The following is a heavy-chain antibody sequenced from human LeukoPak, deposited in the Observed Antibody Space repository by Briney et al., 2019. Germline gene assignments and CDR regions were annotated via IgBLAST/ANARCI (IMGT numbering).Heavy chain of an antibody. D-gene: IGHD6-19*01. Sequence: SGGSLSLSCAASGFTFSRYGMHWVRQARGKGLEWVALISHDGDKKYYADSVKGRFTISRDNSKNTLYLQMNSLRAEDTALYYCAKSGVAVAGDSWYFGHCGRGTLVTVSS. CDR1: GFTFSRYG. CDR2: ISHDGDKK. J-gene: IGHJ2*01. CDR3: AKSGVAVAGDSWYFGH. V-gene: IGHV3-30*18.